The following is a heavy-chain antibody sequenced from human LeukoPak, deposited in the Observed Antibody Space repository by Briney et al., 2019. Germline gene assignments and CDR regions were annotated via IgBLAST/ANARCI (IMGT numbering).Heavy chain of an antibody. D-gene: IGHD3-10*01. J-gene: IGHJ4*02. CDR1: GYTFTGYY. CDR3: AGVAVGGDSSEDYFDY. V-gene: IGHV1-2*02. CDR2: INPNSGGT. Sequence: GASVKVSCKASGYTFTGYYMHWVRQAPGQGLEWMGWINPNSGGTNYAQKFQGRVTMTRDTSISTAYMELSRLRSDDTAVYYCAGVAVGGDSSEDYFDYWGQGTLVTVSS.